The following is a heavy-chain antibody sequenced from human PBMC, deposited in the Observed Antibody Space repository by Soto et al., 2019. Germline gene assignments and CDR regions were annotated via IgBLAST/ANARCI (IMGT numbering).Heavy chain of an antibody. CDR2: IWYDGSNK. V-gene: IGHV3-33*01. CDR3: ASMGIAAAGTFDY. Sequence: QVQLVESGGGVVQPGRSLRLSCAASGFTFSSYGMHWVRQAPGKGLEWVAVIWYDGSNKYYADSVKGRFTISRDNSKNTLYLQMNSLRAEDTAVYYCASMGIAAAGTFDYWGQGTLVTVSS. D-gene: IGHD6-13*01. J-gene: IGHJ4*02. CDR1: GFTFSSYG.